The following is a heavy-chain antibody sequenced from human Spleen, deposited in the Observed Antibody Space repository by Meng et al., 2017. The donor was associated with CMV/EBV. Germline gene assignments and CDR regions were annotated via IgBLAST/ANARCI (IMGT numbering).Heavy chain of an antibody. CDR1: GGSFSGYY. CDR3: ATQTGYCSSTSGQDY. V-gene: IGHV4-34*01. D-gene: IGHD2-2*01. J-gene: IGHJ4*02. CDR2: INHSGST. Sequence: VYGGSFSGYYWSWIRQPPGKGLEWIGEINHSGSTNYNPSLKSRVTISVDTSKNQFSLKLSSVTAADTAVYYCATQTGYCSSTSGQDYWGQGTLVTVSS.